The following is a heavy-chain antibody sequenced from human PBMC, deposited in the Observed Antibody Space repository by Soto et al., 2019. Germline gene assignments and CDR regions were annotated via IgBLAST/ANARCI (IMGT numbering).Heavy chain of an antibody. D-gene: IGHD3-3*01. CDR3: ARTLRLSSYYFDY. V-gene: IGHV4-30-4*01. Sequence: PSETLSLTCTVSGGSISSGDYYWSWIRQPPGKGLEWIGYIYYSGSTYYNPSLKSRVTISVDTSKNQFSLKLSSVTAADTAVYYCARTLRLSSYYFDYWGQGTLVTVSS. CDR1: GGSISSGDYY. J-gene: IGHJ4*02. CDR2: IYYSGST.